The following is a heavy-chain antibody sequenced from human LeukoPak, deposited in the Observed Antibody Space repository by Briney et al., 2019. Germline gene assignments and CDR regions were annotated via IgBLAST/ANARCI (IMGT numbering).Heavy chain of an antibody. CDR3: ARDEAYCSSTSCLTNFQH. CDR1: GYTFTSYD. D-gene: IGHD2-2*01. J-gene: IGHJ1*01. V-gene: IGHV1-8*01. Sequence: ASVKVSCKASGYTFTSYDINWVRQATGQGLEWMGWMNPNSGNTGYAQKFQGRVTMTRNTSISTAYMELSSLRSEDTAVYYCARDEAYCSSTSCLTNFQHWGQGTLVTVSS. CDR2: MNPNSGNT.